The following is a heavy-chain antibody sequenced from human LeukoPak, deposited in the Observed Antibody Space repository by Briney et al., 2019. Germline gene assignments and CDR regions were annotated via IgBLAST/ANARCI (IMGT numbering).Heavy chain of an antibody. CDR3: AREFWSGSYSDK. D-gene: IGHD3-3*01. CDR2: IYYSGTS. Sequence: SETLSLTCTVSGDSISSYYWSWIRQPPGKGLEWIGYIYYSGTSKYSPSLKSRVTISVDTSKNQFSLKLSSVTAADTAVYYCAREFWSGSYSDKWGQGTLVTVSS. CDR1: GDSISSYY. J-gene: IGHJ4*02. V-gene: IGHV4-59*12.